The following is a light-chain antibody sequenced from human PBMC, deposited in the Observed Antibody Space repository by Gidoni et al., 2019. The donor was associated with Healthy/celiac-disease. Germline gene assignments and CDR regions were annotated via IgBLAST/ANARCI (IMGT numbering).Light chain of an antibody. CDR3: MQALQTPRT. V-gene: IGKV2-28*01. CDR2: LGS. J-gene: IGKJ1*01. Sequence: DIVMPQSPLSLPVTPGEPASISCRSSQSLLHSNGYNYLDCYLQKPGQSPQLLIYLGSTRASGVPDRFSGSGSGTDFTLKISRVEAEDVGVYYCMQALQTPRTFGQGTKVEIK. CDR1: QSLLHSNGYNY.